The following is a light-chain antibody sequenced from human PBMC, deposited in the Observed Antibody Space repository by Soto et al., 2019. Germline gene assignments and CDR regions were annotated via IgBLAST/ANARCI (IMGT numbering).Light chain of an antibody. CDR2: RNN. Sequence: QSLLTQPPSASLTPGQRVTISCSGSSSNIGRNYVYWYQQLPGTAPKLLIYRNNQRPSGVPDRFSGSKSDTSASLAISGLRSEDEADYYCAAWDDSLSGQVFGTGTKVTVL. CDR3: AAWDDSLSGQV. J-gene: IGLJ1*01. V-gene: IGLV1-47*01. CDR1: SSNIGRNY.